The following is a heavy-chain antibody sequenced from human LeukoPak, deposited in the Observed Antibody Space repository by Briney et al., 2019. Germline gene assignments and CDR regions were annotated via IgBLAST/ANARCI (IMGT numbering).Heavy chain of an antibody. V-gene: IGHV3-74*01. CDR2: INSDGITT. CDR1: AFNFTAYW. Sequence: QAGGSLRLSCASSAFNFTAYWMHWVRQDPRQGLLWVARINSDGITTNYADSVKGRFTISRDNAKNTLFLQMNSLRAEDTAVYFCAVSNGGYGPWGQGALVTVSS. CDR3: AVSNGGYGP. J-gene: IGHJ5*02. D-gene: IGHD5-12*01.